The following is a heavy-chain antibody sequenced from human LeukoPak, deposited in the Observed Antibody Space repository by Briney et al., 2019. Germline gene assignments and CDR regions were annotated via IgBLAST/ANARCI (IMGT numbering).Heavy chain of an antibody. CDR3: ARVAYSYGYVRE. CDR1: GYTFTSYY. Sequence: ASVKVSCKASGYTFTSYYMHWVRQAPGQGLEWVGLINTSGGSTSYAQTLQGRVTMTRDTSTRTVYMGLSSLRTEETAVYYCARVAYSYGYVREWGQGTLGTVSS. V-gene: IGHV1-46*04. J-gene: IGHJ4*02. D-gene: IGHD5-18*01. CDR2: INTSGGST.